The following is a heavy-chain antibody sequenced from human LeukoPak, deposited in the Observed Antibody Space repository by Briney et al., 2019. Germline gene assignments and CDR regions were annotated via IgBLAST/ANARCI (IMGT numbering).Heavy chain of an antibody. Sequence: PSETLSLTCAVYGGSFSGYYWSWIRQPPGKGLEWIGEINHSGSTNYNPSLKSRVTISVDTSKNQFSLKLSSVTAADRAVYYCARRRGYYYGSGSPSGYYYGMDVWGQGTSVTVSS. V-gene: IGHV4-34*01. CDR1: GGSFSGYY. J-gene: IGHJ6*02. CDR2: INHSGST. CDR3: ARRRGYYYGSGSPSGYYYGMDV. D-gene: IGHD3-10*01.